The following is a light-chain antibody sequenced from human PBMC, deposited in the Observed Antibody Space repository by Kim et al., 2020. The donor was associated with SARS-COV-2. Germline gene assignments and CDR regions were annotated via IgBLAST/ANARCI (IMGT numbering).Light chain of an antibody. CDR3: QQYGSSPLT. CDR1: QSVSSSY. J-gene: IGKJ4*01. V-gene: IGKV3-20*01. CDR2: GAS. Sequence: SQGERATRSCKASQSVSSSYLAWYQQKPSQAPRLLIYGASSRATGIPDRFSGSGSGTDFTLTISRLEPEDFAVYYCQQYGSSPLTFGGVTKVDIK.